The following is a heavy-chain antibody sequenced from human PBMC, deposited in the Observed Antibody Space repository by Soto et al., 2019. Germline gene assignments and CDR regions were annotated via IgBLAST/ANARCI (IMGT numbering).Heavy chain of an antibody. D-gene: IGHD6-19*01. CDR1: GFTFSSYS. CDR2: ISSSSSYI. Sequence: GGSLRLSCAASGFTFSSYSMNWVRQAPGRGLEWVSSISSSSSYIYYADSVKGRFTISRDNAKNSLYLQMNSLRAEDTAVYYCAREDSSGWYGGYYYYYGMDVWGQGTTVTVSS. V-gene: IGHV3-21*01. CDR3: AREDSSGWYGGYYYYYGMDV. J-gene: IGHJ6*02.